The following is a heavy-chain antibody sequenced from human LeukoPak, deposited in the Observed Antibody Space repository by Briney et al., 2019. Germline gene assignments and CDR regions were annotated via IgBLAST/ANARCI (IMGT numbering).Heavy chain of an antibody. CDR1: GYTFIGYY. D-gene: IGHD5-18*01. CDR3: AREGYSYGYY. Sequence: ASVKVSCKASGYTFIGYYMHWVRQAPGQGLEWMGWINPNSGGTNYAQKFQGRVTMTRDTSISTAYMELSRLRSDYTAVYYCAREGYSYGYYWGQGALVTVSS. J-gene: IGHJ4*02. CDR2: INPNSGGT. V-gene: IGHV1-2*02.